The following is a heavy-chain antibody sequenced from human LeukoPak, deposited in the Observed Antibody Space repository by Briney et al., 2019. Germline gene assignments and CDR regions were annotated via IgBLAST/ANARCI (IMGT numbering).Heavy chain of an antibody. Sequence: SVKVSCKASGGTFSSYAISWVRQAPGQGLEWMGGIIPIFGTANYAQKFQGRVTITADESTSTAYMELSSLRSEDTAVYYCAKRMGPSTAATDLDYWGQGTPVTVSS. CDR1: GGTFSSYA. CDR2: IIPIFGTA. D-gene: IGHD6-13*01. J-gene: IGHJ4*02. V-gene: IGHV1-69*13. CDR3: AKRMGPSTAATDLDY.